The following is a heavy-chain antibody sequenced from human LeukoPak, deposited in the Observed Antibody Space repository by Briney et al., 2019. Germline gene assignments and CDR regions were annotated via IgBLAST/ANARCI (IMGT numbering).Heavy chain of an antibody. J-gene: IGHJ4*02. Sequence: SETLSLTCIVSGGSISGYYWSWFRQSPGKGLEWIGYIYYSGSTNYNPSLKSRVTISVDTSKNQFSLKLSSVTAADTAVYYCARGREQWLAYYFDYWGQGTLVTVSS. CDR3: ARGREQWLAYYFDY. D-gene: IGHD6-19*01. V-gene: IGHV4-59*12. CDR2: IYYSGST. CDR1: GGSISGYY.